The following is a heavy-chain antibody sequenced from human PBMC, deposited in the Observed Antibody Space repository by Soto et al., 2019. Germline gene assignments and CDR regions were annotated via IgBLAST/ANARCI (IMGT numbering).Heavy chain of an antibody. CDR2: IYYSGST. V-gene: IGHV4-39*01. Sequence: QLHLQESGPGLVKPSETLSLTCTVSGGSISSSSYYWGWIRQPPGKGLEWIGSIYYSGSTYYNPSLTSRVAISVDTCKNQFSLKLSSVTAADTAVYYCARPYGSGNYYKYYFDYWGQGTLVTVSS. CDR1: GGSISSSSYY. CDR3: ARPYGSGNYYKYYFDY. D-gene: IGHD3-10*01. J-gene: IGHJ4*02.